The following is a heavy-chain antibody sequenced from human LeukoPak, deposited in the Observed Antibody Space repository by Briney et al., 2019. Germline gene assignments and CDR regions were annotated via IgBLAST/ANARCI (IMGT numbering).Heavy chain of an antibody. CDR2: IIPIFGTA. V-gene: IGHV1-69*05. Sequence: GASVKVSCKTSGGTFSSYTISWVRQAPGQGLEWMGGIIPIFGTANYAQDLQGRVTMTTDTSTGTAYMELRSLRSDDTAVYYCARVRITMVRGVYYCDYWGQGTLVTVSS. J-gene: IGHJ4*02. D-gene: IGHD3-10*01. CDR3: ARVRITMVRGVYYCDY. CDR1: GGTFSSYT.